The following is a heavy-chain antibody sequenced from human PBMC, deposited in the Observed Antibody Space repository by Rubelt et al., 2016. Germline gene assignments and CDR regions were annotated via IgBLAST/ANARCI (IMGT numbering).Heavy chain of an antibody. CDR1: GFTFSSYG. Sequence: YGGGAVQPGRSLRLSCAASGFTFSSYGMHWVRQAPGKGLEWVAVIWYDGSNKYYADSVKGRFTISRENAKNSLYLQMSSLRAEDTAVYYCARDGDVRGLSGWFDPWGQGTLVTVSS. CDR3: ARDGDVRGLSGWFDP. D-gene: IGHD3-16*02. CDR2: IWYDGSNK. J-gene: IGHJ5*02. V-gene: IGHV3-33*01.